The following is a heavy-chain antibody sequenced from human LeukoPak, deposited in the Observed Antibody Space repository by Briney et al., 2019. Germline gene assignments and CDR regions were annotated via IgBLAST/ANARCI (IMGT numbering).Heavy chain of an antibody. CDR1: GFTLSSYA. CDR3: AKGVVPAASRLYGMDV. D-gene: IGHD2-2*01. J-gene: IGHJ6*02. V-gene: IGHV3-23*01. CDR2: ISGSGGST. Sequence: GGSLRLSCAASGFTLSSYAMSWVRQAPGKGLEWVSAISGSGGSTYYADSVKGRFTISRDNSKNTLYLQMNSLRAEDTAVYHCAKGVVPAASRLYGMDVWGQGTTVTVSS.